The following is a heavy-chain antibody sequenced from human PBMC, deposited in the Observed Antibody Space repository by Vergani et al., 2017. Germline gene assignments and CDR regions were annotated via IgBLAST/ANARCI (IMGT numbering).Heavy chain of an antibody. CDR2: IIPIFGTA. Sequence: QVQLVQSGAEVKKPGSSVKVSCKASGGTFSSYAISWVRQAPGQGLEWMGGIIPIFGTANYAQKFQGRVTITADESTSTAYMELSSLRSEDMAVYYCASWYYYDSSGYYYQAFDIWGQRTMVTVSS. J-gene: IGHJ3*02. V-gene: IGHV1-69*01. D-gene: IGHD3-22*01. CDR3: ASWYYYDSSGYYYQAFDI. CDR1: GGTFSSYA.